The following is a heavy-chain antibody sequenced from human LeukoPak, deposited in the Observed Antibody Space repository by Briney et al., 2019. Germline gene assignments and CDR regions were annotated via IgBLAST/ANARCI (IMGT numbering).Heavy chain of an antibody. J-gene: IGHJ4*02. D-gene: IGHD3-16*01. CDR2: INPNSGGT. V-gene: IGHV1-2*04. CDR1: GYTFTGYY. CDR3: ARAPLGGNYYFDY. Sequence: APVKVSCKASGYTFTGYYMHWVRQAPGQGLEWMGWINPNSGGTNYAQKFQGWVTMTRDTSISTAYMELSRLRSDDTAVYYCARAPLGGNYYFDYWGQGTLVTVSS.